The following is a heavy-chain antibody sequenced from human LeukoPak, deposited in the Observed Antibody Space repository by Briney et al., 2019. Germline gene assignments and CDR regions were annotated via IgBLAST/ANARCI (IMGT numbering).Heavy chain of an antibody. CDR1: DCSITSYY. Sequence: SETLSLTWTVSDCSITSYYWSWIRQPPGKGREWIGYIYYSGSTNYSPALKSVVTISIDTSNNQFSLKLSSVNAADTAVYYCARRRYCGRDCYTLDYWAKGNLLTVSS. J-gene: IGHJ4*02. CDR3: ARRRYCGRDCYTLDY. CDR2: IYYSGST. V-gene: IGHV4-59*08. D-gene: IGHD2-21*02.